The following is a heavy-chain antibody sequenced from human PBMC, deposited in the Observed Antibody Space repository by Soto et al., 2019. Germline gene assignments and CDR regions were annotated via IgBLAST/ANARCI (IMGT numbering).Heavy chain of an antibody. CDR1: GFTFSSYA. V-gene: IGHV3-23*01. CDR2: ISGSGGST. D-gene: IGHD3-22*01. J-gene: IGHJ6*02. CDR3: ARAKGYYYDSSGYYPLYYYYYGMDV. Sequence: EVQLLESGGGLVQPGGSLRLSCAASGFTFSSYAMSWVRQAPGKGLEWVSAISGSGGSTYYADSVKGRFTISRDNSKNTLYLQMNSLRAEDTAVYYCARAKGYYYDSSGYYPLYYYYYGMDVWGQGTTVTVSS.